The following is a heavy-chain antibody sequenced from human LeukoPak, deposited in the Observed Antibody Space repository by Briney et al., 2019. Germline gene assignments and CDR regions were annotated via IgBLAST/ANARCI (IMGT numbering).Heavy chain of an antibody. CDR3: ARDGPAQMVDFDY. V-gene: IGHV1-2*02. CDR2: IYPNNGAT. Sequence: ASVKVSCKASGYTFSGTGWYLYWLRQAPGQGLECMGWIYPNNGATAYAQKFQGRVAMTRDTSITTAYTELSRLRPDDTAVYYCARDGPAQMVDFDYWGQGTLVTVSS. J-gene: IGHJ4*02. D-gene: IGHD3-10*01. CDR1: GYTFSGTGWY.